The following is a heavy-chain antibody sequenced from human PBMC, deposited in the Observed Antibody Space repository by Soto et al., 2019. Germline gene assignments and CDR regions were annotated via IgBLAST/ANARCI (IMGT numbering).Heavy chain of an antibody. CDR3: VKIRIRGELPGEHYFDH. CDR1: GFTFTTYA. V-gene: IGHV3-23*01. Sequence: VKLLESGGDLVQPGGSLRLSCAASGFTFTTYAMSWVRQAPGQGLEWVATVSVSGAGTDYADSVKGRFTISRDNYKNSIYLHMGSRRADDTAVYYCVKIRIRGELPGEHYFDHWGQGTLVTVSS. D-gene: IGHD3-10*01. J-gene: IGHJ4*02. CDR2: VSVSGAGT.